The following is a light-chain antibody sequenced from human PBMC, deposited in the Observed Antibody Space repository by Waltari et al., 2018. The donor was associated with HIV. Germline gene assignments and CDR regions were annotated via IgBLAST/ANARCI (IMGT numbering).Light chain of an antibody. V-gene: IGLV10-54*01. CDR1: SNNVDNQA. CDR3: SAWDSSLSAVV. Sequence: QAGLTQPPSVSKGLRQTATLTCTGNSNNVDNQAAAWLQQHQGHPPKLLSYRNNNRPSVISERLSASRSGNTASLTITGLQPEDEADYYCSAWDSSLSAVVFGGGTKLTVL. J-gene: IGLJ2*01. CDR2: RNN.